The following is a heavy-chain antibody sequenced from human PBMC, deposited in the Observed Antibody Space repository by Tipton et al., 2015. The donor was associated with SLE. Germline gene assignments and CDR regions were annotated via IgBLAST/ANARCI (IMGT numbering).Heavy chain of an antibody. Sequence: LRLSCTVSGGSIRNYYWSWMRQPPGKGLEWIGQMYHSGSTNYNPSLKSRVTISVDTSKNQFSLKLSSVTAADTAVYFCARGYCSDGVCYGFGFFDYWGQGNLATVSS. CDR1: GGSIRNYY. J-gene: IGHJ4*02. D-gene: IGHD2-8*01. V-gene: IGHV4-59*01. CDR2: MYHSGST. CDR3: ARGYCSDGVCYGFGFFDY.